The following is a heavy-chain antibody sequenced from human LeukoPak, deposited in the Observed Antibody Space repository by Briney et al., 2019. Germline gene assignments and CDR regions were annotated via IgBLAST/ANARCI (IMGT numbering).Heavy chain of an antibody. CDR3: ARGSRSSGWFDC. V-gene: IGHV3-53*01. J-gene: IGHJ4*02. D-gene: IGHD6-19*01. Sequence: TGGSLRLSCAASGFTVSSNYMSWVRQAPGQGLEWVSVIYSDGSTYYADSVKGRFTISRDNSKNTLSLQMHSLRAEDTAVYYCARGSRSSGWFDCWGQRTLVSVSS. CDR2: IYSDGST. CDR1: GFTVSSNY.